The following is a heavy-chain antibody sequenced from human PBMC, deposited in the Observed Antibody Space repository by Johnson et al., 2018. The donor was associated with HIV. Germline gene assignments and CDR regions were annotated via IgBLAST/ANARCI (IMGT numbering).Heavy chain of an antibody. CDR1: GFTVSSNY. CDR2: IYSGGST. CDR3: ATALGYDAFDI. D-gene: IGHD6-13*01. J-gene: IGHJ3*02. Sequence: VQLVESGGGLVQPGGSLRLSCAASGFTVSSNYMSWVRQAPGKGLEWVSVIYSGGSTYYADFVKGRFTISRDTSKNTLYLQINSLRTEDTARYYCATALGYDAFDIWGQGTMVTVSS. V-gene: IGHV3-66*01.